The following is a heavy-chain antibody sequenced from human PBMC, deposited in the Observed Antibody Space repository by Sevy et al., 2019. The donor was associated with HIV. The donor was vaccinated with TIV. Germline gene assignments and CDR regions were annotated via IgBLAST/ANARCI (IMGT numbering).Heavy chain of an antibody. V-gene: IGHV1-46*01. J-gene: IGHJ3*02. Sequence: ASVKVSCKASGYTFTSYYMHWVRQAPGQGLEWMGLINPSGGSTSYAQKFQGRVTMTRDTSTSTVYMELSSLRSEDTAVYYCARASSPGAFDIWGQGTMVTVSS. CDR3: ARASSPGAFDI. CDR1: GYTFTSYY. CDR2: INPSGGST.